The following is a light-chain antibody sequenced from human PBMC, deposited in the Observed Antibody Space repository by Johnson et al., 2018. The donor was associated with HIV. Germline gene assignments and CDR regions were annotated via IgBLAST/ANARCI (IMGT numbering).Light chain of an antibody. CDR1: SSNIGNNY. J-gene: IGLJ1*01. CDR2: DNH. Sequence: HSVLTQPPSVSAAPGQKVNISCSGSSSNIGNNYVSWYQQLPGTAPKVLIYDNHKRPSGIPDRVSGSKSGTSATLGITGLQTGDEADYYCGTWDSSLSVSVFGTGTKVTVL. V-gene: IGLV1-51*01. CDR3: GTWDSSLSVSV.